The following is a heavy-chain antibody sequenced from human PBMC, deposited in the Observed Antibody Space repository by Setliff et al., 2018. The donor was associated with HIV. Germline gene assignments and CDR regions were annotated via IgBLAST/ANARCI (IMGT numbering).Heavy chain of an antibody. D-gene: IGHD3-3*02. CDR1: GFIFSDYY. CDR2: ISSTSSYI. J-gene: IGHJ6*02. Sequence: LRLSCAASGFIFSDYYMNWIRQAPGKGLEWVSYISSTSSYIYYADSVKGRFTISRDNAKNSLYLQMNSVRTDDTAVYYCARAPQITIFGISFAPPGGLDLWGRGTTVTVSS. V-gene: IGHV3-11*06. CDR3: ARAPQITIFGISFAPPGGLDL.